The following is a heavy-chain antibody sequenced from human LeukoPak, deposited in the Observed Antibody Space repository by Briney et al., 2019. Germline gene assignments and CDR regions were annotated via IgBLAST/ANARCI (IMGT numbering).Heavy chain of an antibody. CDR2: IIPLFGTA. V-gene: IGHV1-69*05. D-gene: IGHD5-24*01. Sequence: SVKVSCKASGGTFNSYAISWVRQAPGQGLEWMEGIIPLFGTANYAQEFQGRITFTTDQSAATAYLEVSRLRSEDTAVYYCASGSLGDGYGVGDYYQYMDVWGKGTTVNVFS. CDR3: ASGSLGDGYGVGDYYQYMDV. J-gene: IGHJ6*03. CDR1: GGTFNSYA.